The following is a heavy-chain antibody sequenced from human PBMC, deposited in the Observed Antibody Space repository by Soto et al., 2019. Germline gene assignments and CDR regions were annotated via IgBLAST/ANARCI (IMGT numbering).Heavy chain of an antibody. D-gene: IGHD6-13*01. CDR2: LNPNSGNT. CDR1: GHTFTSYD. J-gene: IGHJ4*02. V-gene: IGHV1-8*01. Sequence: QVPLVQSGAEVKKPGASVKVSCKAPGHTFTSYDINWVRQATGQGLEWMGWLNPNSGNTGYAQKFQGRVTMTRNTPISTAYMALSSLRSEDTAVYYCASGYSSSWWDWGQGTLVAVAA. CDR3: ASGYSSSWWD.